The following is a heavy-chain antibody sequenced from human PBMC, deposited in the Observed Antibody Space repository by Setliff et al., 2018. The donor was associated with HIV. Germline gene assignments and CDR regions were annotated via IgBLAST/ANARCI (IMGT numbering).Heavy chain of an antibody. CDR1: GGSISNYY. CDR3: ARGDRGGGYNYGGFWFDP. CDR2: IYSSGST. V-gene: IGHV4-59*12. D-gene: IGHD5-18*01. J-gene: IGHJ5*02. Sequence: PSETLSLTCTVSGGSISNYYWSWIRQSPGRALEWIGYIYSSGSTIYNPSLKSRVTIELATPKIQIFLKLTSVTAADTAVYHCARGDRGGGYNYGGFWFDPWGQGTLVT.